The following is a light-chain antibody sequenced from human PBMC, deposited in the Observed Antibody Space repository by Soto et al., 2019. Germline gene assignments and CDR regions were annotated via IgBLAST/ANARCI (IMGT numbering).Light chain of an antibody. V-gene: IGKV1-5*03. Sequence: DIQMTQSPSTLSASVGDRVTITCRASHSISNWLAWYQQKPGKAPKLLIYRASNLEGGVPSRFSGSGSGTEFTLTISSLQPDDFASYYCQKYDNYSISFGQGTKVDI. J-gene: IGKJ1*01. CDR3: QKYDNYSIS. CDR2: RAS. CDR1: HSISNW.